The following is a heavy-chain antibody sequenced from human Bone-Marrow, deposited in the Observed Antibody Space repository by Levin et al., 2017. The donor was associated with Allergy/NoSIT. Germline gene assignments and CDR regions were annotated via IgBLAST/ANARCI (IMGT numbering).Heavy chain of an antibody. Sequence: KASETLSLTCTVSGASISNNGSYWTWIRQHPGKGLEWLGYIHFNGGTDYNPSLKSRVSISMDTSQKQFSLKLRFVTAADTAIYFCARERLEVAFDHWGLGILVTVSS. J-gene: IGHJ4*02. CDR1: GASISNNGSY. D-gene: IGHD5-12*01. CDR3: ARERLEVAFDH. CDR2: IHFNGGT. V-gene: IGHV4-31*03.